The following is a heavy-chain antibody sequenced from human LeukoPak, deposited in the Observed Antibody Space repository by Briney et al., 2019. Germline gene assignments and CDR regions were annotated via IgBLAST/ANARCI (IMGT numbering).Heavy chain of an antibody. CDR1: GGSISNYY. J-gene: IGHJ4*02. CDR3: ARQNYDSSGYYPYYFDY. Sequence: SETLSLTCTVSGGSISNYYWSWIRQPPGKGLEWIGYIYYSGSTYYNPSLKSRVTISVDTSKNQFSLKLSSVTAADTAVYYCARQNYDSSGYYPYYFDYWGQGTLVTVSS. D-gene: IGHD3-22*01. V-gene: IGHV4-59*08. CDR2: IYYSGST.